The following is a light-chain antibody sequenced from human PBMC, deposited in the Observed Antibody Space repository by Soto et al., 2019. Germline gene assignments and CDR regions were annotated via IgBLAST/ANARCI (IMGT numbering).Light chain of an antibody. CDR1: SGHSSYI. CDR3: ETWDSSTRV. J-gene: IGLJ3*02. CDR2: LEGSGSY. Sequence: QTVVTQSSSASASLGSSVKLTCTLSSGHSSYIIAWHQQQPGKAPRYLMKLEGSGSYNKGSGIPDRFSGSSSGADRYLTITNEADYYCETWDSSTRVFGGGTKLTVL. V-gene: IGLV4-60*02.